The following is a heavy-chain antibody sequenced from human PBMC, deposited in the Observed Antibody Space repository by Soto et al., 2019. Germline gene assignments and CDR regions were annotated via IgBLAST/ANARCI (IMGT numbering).Heavy chain of an antibody. CDR2: IGIAGDT. CDR3: ARGGSSGWIDP. D-gene: IGHD2-15*01. CDR1: GFTFSAYD. Sequence: GGSLRLSCAASGFTFSAYDMHWVRQPTGKRLEWVSCIGIAGDTFYPDSVKGRFTISRENAKNSLYLQMNSPRAEDTAVYYCARGGSSGWIDPWGQGTLVTVSS. V-gene: IGHV3-13*01. J-gene: IGHJ5*02.